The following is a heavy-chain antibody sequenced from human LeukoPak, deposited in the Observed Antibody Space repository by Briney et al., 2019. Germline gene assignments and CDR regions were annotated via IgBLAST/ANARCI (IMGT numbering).Heavy chain of an antibody. V-gene: IGHV3-7*03. CDR3: ARESPYYYDSPDAFDI. CDR2: MKEDGSEK. CDR1: GFTFSNYW. D-gene: IGHD3-22*01. J-gene: IGHJ3*02. Sequence: GGSLRLSCAASGFTFSNYWMSWVRQAPGKGLEWVANMKEDGSEKYYVDSVKGRFTISRDNAKNSLYLQMNSLRAEDTAVYYCARESPYYYDSPDAFDIWGQGAMVTVSS.